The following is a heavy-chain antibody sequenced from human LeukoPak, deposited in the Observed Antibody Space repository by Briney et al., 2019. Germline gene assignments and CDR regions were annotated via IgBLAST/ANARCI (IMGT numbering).Heavy chain of an antibody. Sequence: ASVKVSCKASGYTFTGYYMHWVRQAPGQGLEWMGWINPNSGGTNYAQKFQGWVTMTRDTSISTAYMELSRLRSDDTAVYYCARELYDGSGYPTDEHYYFDYWGQGTLVTVSS. CDR2: INPNSGGT. V-gene: IGHV1-2*04. CDR3: ARELYDGSGYPTDEHYYFDY. D-gene: IGHD3-22*01. J-gene: IGHJ4*02. CDR1: GYTFTGYY.